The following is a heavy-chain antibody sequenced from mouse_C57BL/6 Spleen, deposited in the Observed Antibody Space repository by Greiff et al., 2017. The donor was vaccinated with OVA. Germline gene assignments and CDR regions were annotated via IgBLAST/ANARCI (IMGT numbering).Heavy chain of an antibody. J-gene: IGHJ4*01. D-gene: IGHD2-4*01. Sequence: VKLMESGPGLVQPSQSLSITCTVSGFSLTSYGVHWVRPSPGKGLEWLGVIWSGGSAAYNAAFISRLSISKDNSKSQVFFKMNSLQADDTAIYYCARNLYYDYDVEAMDYWGQGTSVTVSS. V-gene: IGHV2-2*01. CDR3: ARNLYYDYDVEAMDY. CDR2: IWSGGSA. CDR1: GFSLTSYG.